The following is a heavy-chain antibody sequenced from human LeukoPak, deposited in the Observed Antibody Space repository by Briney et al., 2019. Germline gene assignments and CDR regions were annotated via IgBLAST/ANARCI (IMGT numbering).Heavy chain of an antibody. Sequence: GGTLRLSCAASGFTFDDYAMHWVRQAPGKGLEWVSGISWNSGSIGYADSVKGRFTISRDNAKNSLYLQMNSLRAEDTALYYCAKGSGFGELLFEDAFDIWGQGTMVTV. J-gene: IGHJ3*02. CDR2: ISWNSGSI. V-gene: IGHV3-9*01. CDR3: AKGSGFGELLFEDAFDI. D-gene: IGHD3-10*01. CDR1: GFTFDDYA.